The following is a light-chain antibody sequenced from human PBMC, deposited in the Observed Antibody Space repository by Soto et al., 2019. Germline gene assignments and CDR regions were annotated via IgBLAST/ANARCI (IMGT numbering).Light chain of an antibody. CDR2: KAS. J-gene: IGKJ1*01. CDR1: QSISSW. Sequence: GDRFTITCRASQSISSWLAWYQQKPGKAPKLLIFKASTLESGVPSRFSGSGSGTEFTLTISSLQPDDFATYYCQQANSFPRTFGQGTKVDIK. V-gene: IGKV1-5*03. CDR3: QQANSFPRT.